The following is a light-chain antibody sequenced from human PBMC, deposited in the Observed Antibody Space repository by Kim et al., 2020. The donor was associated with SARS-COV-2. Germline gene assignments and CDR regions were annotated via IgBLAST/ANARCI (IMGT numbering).Light chain of an antibody. CDR2: RDY. CDR1: NSNIGADYE. J-gene: IGLJ2*01. CDR3: QSYDTGLSGII. Sequence: QPVLTQPPSMSGAPGQSVTISCTGSNSNIGADYEVHWYQQLPGTAPKLLIYRDYRRPSGVPDRFSGSRSATSASLAITGLQTEDEADYYCQSYDTGLSGIIFGGGTQLTVL. V-gene: IGLV1-40*01.